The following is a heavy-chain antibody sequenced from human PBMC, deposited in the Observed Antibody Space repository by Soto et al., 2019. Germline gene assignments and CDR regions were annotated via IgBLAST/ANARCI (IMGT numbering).Heavy chain of an antibody. Sequence: QVQLVESGGGVVQPGRSLRLSCAASGFTFSSYGMHWVRQAPGKGLEWVAVISYDGSNKYYADSVKGRFTISRDNSENTLYLQMNSLRAEDTAVYYCAKAIASGYYDSGGFDPWGQGTLVTVSS. CDR2: ISYDGSNK. J-gene: IGHJ5*02. CDR3: AKAIASGYYDSGGFDP. D-gene: IGHD3-22*01. V-gene: IGHV3-30*18. CDR1: GFTFSSYG.